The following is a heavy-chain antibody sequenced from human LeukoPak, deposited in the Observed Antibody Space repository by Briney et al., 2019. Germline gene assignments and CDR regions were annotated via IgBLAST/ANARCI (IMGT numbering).Heavy chain of an antibody. J-gene: IGHJ4*02. V-gene: IGHV3-7*01. CDR1: GFTFSDFW. D-gene: IGHD3-10*01. Sequence: GGSLRLSCGASGFTFSDFWMSWVRQVPGKGLEWVANIKQDGSEKYFVDSVKGRFTISRDNANNSLYLQMNSLRGEDTAVYYCAGPGAGSYDYFDYWGQGTLVTVSS. CDR3: AGPGAGSYDYFDY. CDR2: IKQDGSEK.